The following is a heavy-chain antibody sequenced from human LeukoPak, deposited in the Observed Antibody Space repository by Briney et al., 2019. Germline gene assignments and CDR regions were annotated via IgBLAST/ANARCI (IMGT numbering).Heavy chain of an antibody. CDR1: GFTFDDYA. V-gene: IGHV3-9*03. CDR3: AKDRGYDLSLDYFDY. J-gene: IGHJ4*02. CDR2: ISWNSGSI. Sequence: PGRSLRLSCAASGFTFDDYAMHWVRQAPGKGLEWVSGISWNSGSIGYADSVKGRFTISRDNAKNSLYLQMNSLRAEDMALYYCAKDRGYDLSLDYFDYWGQGTLVTVSS. D-gene: IGHD5-12*01.